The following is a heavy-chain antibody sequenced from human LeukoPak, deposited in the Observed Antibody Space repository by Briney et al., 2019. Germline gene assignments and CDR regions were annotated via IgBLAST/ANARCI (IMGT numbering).Heavy chain of an antibody. Sequence: ASVKVSCKASGYTFTSYYMHWVRQAPGQGLEWMGIINPSGGSTSYAQKFQGRVIMTRDTSTSTVYMELSRLRSDDTAVYYCARSRIAAAGRSGWFDPWGQGTLVTVSS. CDR3: ARSRIAAAGRSGWFDP. CDR1: GYTFTSYY. CDR2: INPSGGST. J-gene: IGHJ5*02. V-gene: IGHV1-46*01. D-gene: IGHD6-13*01.